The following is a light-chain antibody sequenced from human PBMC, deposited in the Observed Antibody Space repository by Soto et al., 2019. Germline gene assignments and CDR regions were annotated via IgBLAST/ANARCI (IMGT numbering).Light chain of an antibody. Sequence: DIQMTQSPSSLSASVGDRVTITCRATQDITNYLAWYQPKPGKVPKLLIYAASTFQSGVPSRFRGSGSGTDFTLTISSLQPEDVATYYCQKYNSAPTWTFGQGTKVEIK. CDR3: QKYNSAPTWT. CDR2: AAS. CDR1: QDITNY. J-gene: IGKJ1*01. V-gene: IGKV1-27*01.